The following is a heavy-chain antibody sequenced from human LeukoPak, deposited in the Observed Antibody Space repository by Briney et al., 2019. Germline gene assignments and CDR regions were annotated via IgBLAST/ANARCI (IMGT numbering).Heavy chain of an antibody. D-gene: IGHD6-19*01. J-gene: IGHJ1*01. Sequence: PGGSLRLSCAASEFIFSSYYMSWVRQAPGKGLEWVSVMLTAGTTYYADSVKGRFTISRDDSKNMVYLQMNSLRAEDTAVYFCAREGYSSGWFRLWGQGTLVTVSS. V-gene: IGHV3-53*01. CDR3: AREGYSSGWFRL. CDR1: EFIFSSYY. CDR2: MLTAGTT.